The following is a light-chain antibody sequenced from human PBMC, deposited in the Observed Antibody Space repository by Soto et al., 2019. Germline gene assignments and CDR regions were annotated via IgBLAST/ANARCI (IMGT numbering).Light chain of an antibody. CDR3: QQYGSSPIT. CDR1: QSFSNNY. J-gene: IGKJ5*01. CDR2: GAS. V-gene: IGKV3-20*01. Sequence: VLTESAGMGSRSPDERGIRCGGVCQSFSNNYLACYQQKPGQAPWLLIYGASSRATGIPDRFSGSGSGTDFSLTISRLEPADFVIYYCQQYGSSPITFGQRPRLEIK.